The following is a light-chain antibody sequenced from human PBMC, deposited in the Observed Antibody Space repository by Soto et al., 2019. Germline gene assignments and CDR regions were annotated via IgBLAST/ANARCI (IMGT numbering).Light chain of an antibody. V-gene: IGKV3-11*01. Sequence: EIFLTQSPVTLSLSPGQRATLSYMATQSISTDLACYQVKPGQAPTLLLYDASSRATGVPPRFSGSGSGTDFSLTISSLEPEDVAVYYCQQRSQWPPMTFGQGTRLEIK. CDR2: DAS. CDR3: QQRSQWPPMT. J-gene: IGKJ5*01. CDR1: QSISTD.